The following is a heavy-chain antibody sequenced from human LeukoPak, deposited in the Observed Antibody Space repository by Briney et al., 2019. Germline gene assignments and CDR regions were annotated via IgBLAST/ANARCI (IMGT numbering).Heavy chain of an antibody. J-gene: IGHJ6*03. CDR3: ARTAILSKTFYYYYYMDV. D-gene: IGHD2/OR15-2a*01. CDR2: IYYSGST. V-gene: IGHV4-59*01. Sequence: PSETLSLTCTVSGGSISSYYWSWIRQPPGKGLEWIGYIYYSGSTNYNPSLKSRVTISVDTSKNQFSLKLSSVTAADTAVYYCARTAILSKTFYYYYYMDVWGKGTTVTISS. CDR1: GGSISSYY.